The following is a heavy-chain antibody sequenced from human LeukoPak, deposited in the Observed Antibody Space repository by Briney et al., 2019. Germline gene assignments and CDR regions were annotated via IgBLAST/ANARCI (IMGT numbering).Heavy chain of an antibody. CDR2: INPNSGGT. V-gene: IGHV1-2*02. D-gene: IGHD4-23*01. CDR1: GYTFTGYY. CDR3: ARGRSAVVTPDYYYYYCMDV. Sequence: ASVKVSCKASGYTFTGYYMHWVRQAPGQGLEWMGWINPNSGGTNYAQKFQGRVTMTRDTSISTAYMELSRLRPDDTAVYYCARGRSAVVTPDYYYYYCMDVWGKGTTVTVSS. J-gene: IGHJ6*03.